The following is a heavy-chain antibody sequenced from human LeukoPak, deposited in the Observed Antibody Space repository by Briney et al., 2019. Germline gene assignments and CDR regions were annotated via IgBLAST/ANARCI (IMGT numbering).Heavy chain of an antibody. D-gene: IGHD4-11*01. J-gene: IGHJ4*02. Sequence: GGSLRLSCAASGFTFSSYAMHWVRQAPGKGLEWVAVISYDGSNKYYADSVKGRFTISRDNSKNTLYLQMNSLRAEDTAVYYCARDYSASFDYWGQGTLVTVSS. CDR1: GFTFSSYA. CDR3: ARDYSASFDY. CDR2: ISYDGSNK. V-gene: IGHV3-30-3*01.